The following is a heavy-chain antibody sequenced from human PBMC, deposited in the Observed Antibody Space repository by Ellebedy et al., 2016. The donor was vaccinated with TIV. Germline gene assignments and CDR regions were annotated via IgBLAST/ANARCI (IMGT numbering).Heavy chain of an antibody. D-gene: IGHD2-2*02. V-gene: IGHV3-21*01. CDR3: ARGYCSSTSCYTDDAFDI. J-gene: IGHJ3*02. Sequence: GGSLRLXXAASGFTFDDYAMHWVRQAPGKGLEWVSSISSSSSYIYYADSVKGRFTISRENAKNSLYLQMNSLRAGDTAVYYCARGYCSSTSCYTDDAFDIWGQGTMVTVSS. CDR1: GFTFDDYA. CDR2: ISSSSSYI.